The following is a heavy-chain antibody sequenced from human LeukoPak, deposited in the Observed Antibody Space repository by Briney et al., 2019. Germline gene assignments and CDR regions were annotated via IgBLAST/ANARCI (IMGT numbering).Heavy chain of an antibody. D-gene: IGHD6-13*01. CDR1: GFTFSSYG. CDR2: IRYDGGNK. J-gene: IGHJ6*04. CDR3: ARDGIIAAADV. Sequence: PGGSLGLSCAASGFTFSSYGMHWVRQAPGKGLEWVAFIRYDGGNKYYADSVKGRFTISRDNAKNSLYLQMNSLRAEDTAVYYCARDGIIAAADVWGKGTTVTISS. V-gene: IGHV3-30*02.